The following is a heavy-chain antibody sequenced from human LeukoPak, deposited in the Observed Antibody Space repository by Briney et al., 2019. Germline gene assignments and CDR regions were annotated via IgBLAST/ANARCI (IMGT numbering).Heavy chain of an antibody. D-gene: IGHD2-2*01. V-gene: IGHV4-34*01. CDR1: GGSFSGYY. Sequence: PSETLSLTCAVYGGSFSGYYWSWIRQPPGKGLEWIGEINHSGSTNYNPSLKSRVTISVDTSKNQFSLKLSSVTAADTAVYYCAREGYCSSTSCLPIDYWGQGTLVTVSS. J-gene: IGHJ4*02. CDR2: INHSGST. CDR3: AREGYCSSTSCLPIDY.